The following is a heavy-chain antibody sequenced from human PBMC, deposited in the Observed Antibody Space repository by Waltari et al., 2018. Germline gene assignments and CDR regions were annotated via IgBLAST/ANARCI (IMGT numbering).Heavy chain of an antibody. Sequence: QVQLQESGPGLVKPSQTLSLTCTVSGGSISSGSYYWSWIRQPAGKGLEWIGRIYTSGGSTYNPSRKGRVPISVDTSKTQFTLKLSSVTAADTVVYYCARERFRDYFDDWGQGTLVTVSS. CDR2: IYTSGGS. J-gene: IGHJ4*02. CDR3: ARERFRDYFDD. D-gene: IGHD3-3*01. V-gene: IGHV4-61*02. CDR1: GGSISSGSYY.